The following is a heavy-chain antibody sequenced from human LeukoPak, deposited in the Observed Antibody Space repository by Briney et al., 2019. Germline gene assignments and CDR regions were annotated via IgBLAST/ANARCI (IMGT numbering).Heavy chain of an antibody. CDR2: ISGSGGSGGST. CDR1: GFTFSSYA. D-gene: IGHD3-10*01. J-gene: IGHJ4*02. Sequence: PGGSLRLSCAASGFTFSSYAMSWVRQAPGKGLEWVSAISGSGGSGGSTFYADSVKGRFTISRDNSKNTLYLQMNSLRAEDTAAYYCAKDNGSGTYNSANEAVDYWGQGTLVTVSS. V-gene: IGHV3-23*01. CDR3: AKDNGSGTYNSANEAVDY.